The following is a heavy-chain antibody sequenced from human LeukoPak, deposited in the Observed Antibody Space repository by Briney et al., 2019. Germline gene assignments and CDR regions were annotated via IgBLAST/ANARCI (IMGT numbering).Heavy chain of an antibody. CDR1: GFTFSSFV. CDR3: TRESKRSGWYDY. V-gene: IGHV3-33*01. J-gene: IGHJ4*02. Sequence: GGSLRLSCAASGFTFSSFVMHWVRQAPGKGLEWVAVIWYDESNEYYADSVKGRFTISRDNSKNSLSLQMSSLRSEDTALYYCTRESKRSGWYDYWGQGTLVTVSS. D-gene: IGHD6-19*01. CDR2: IWYDESNE.